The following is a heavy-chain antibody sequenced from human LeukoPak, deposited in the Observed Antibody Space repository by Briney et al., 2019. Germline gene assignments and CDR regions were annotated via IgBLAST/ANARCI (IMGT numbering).Heavy chain of an antibody. CDR1: AFTFSSYE. J-gene: IGHJ5*02. Sequence: GGSLRLSCAASAFTFSSYEMNWVRQAPGKGLEWVAVISYDGSNKYYADSVKGRFTISRDNSKNTLYLQMNSLRAEDTAVYYCARETEYYYGSGSFDPWGQGTLVTVSS. CDR2: ISYDGSNK. D-gene: IGHD3-10*01. CDR3: ARETEYYYGSGSFDP. V-gene: IGHV3-30*03.